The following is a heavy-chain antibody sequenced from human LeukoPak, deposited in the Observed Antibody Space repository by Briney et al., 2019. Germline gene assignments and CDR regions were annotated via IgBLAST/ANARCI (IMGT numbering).Heavy chain of an antibody. CDR2: FDPEDGET. CDR3: ATETSEKSYYCDSSGYYYLDY. J-gene: IGHJ4*02. D-gene: IGHD3-22*01. CDR1: GYTLTELS. Sequence: ASVKVSCKVSGYTLTELSMHWVRQAPGKGLEWMGGFDPEDGETIYAQKFQGRVTMTEDTSTDTAYMELSSLRSEDTAVYYCATETSEKSYYCDSSGYYYLDYWGQGTLVTVSS. V-gene: IGHV1-24*01.